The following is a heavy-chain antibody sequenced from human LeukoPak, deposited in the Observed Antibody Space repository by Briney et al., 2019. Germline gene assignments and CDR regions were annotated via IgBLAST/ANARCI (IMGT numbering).Heavy chain of an antibody. V-gene: IGHV4-30-4*01. CDR3: AASTTVTTFGY. D-gene: IGHD4-17*01. CDR1: GGSFSGYY. Sequence: KTSETLSLTCAVYGGSFSGYYWSWIRQPPGKGLEWIGYIYYSGSTYYNPSLKSRVTISVDTSKNQFSLKLSSVTAADTAVYYCAASTTVTTFGYWGQGTLVTVSS. J-gene: IGHJ4*02. CDR2: IYYSGST.